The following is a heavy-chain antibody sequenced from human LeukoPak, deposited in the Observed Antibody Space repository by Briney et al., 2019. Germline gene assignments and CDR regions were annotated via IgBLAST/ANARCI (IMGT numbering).Heavy chain of an antibody. CDR1: GGSISSYY. CDR2: IYYSGST. CDR3: ARDPGYCSGGSCYFDY. V-gene: IGHV4-59*01. J-gene: IGHJ4*02. Sequence: SETLSLTCTVSGGSISSYYWSWIRQPPGKGLEWIGYIYYSGSTNYNPSLKSRVTISADTSKNQFSLKLSSVTAADTAVYYCARDPGYCSGGSCYFDYWGQGTLVTVSS. D-gene: IGHD2-15*01.